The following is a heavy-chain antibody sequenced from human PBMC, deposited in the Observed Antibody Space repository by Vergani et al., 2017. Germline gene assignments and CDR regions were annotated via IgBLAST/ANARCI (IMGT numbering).Heavy chain of an antibody. D-gene: IGHD3-22*01. Sequence: QVQLVQSGAEVKKPGSSVKVSCKASGGTFSSYTISWVRQAPGQGLEWMGRIIPILGIANYAQKFQGRVTITADKSTSTAYMELSSLRSEDTAVYYCAGVATYYYDSSGHHFDYWGQGTLVTVSS. V-gene: IGHV1-69*02. CDR2: IIPILGIA. J-gene: IGHJ4*02. CDR3: AGVATYYYDSSGHHFDY. CDR1: GGTFSSYT.